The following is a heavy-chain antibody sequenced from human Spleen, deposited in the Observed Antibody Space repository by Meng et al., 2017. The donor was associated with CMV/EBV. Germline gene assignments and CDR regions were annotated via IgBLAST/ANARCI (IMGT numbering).Heavy chain of an antibody. D-gene: IGHD3-10*01. CDR2: ISGSGGST. Sequence: GESLKISCVVSGFTFSSYAMSWVRQAPGKGLEWVSAISGSGGSTYYADSVKGRFTISRDNSKNTLYLQMNSLRAEDTAVYYCAKDQLYGSANSYYYYGMDVWGQGTTVTVSS. CDR3: AKDQLYGSANSYYYYGMDV. J-gene: IGHJ6*02. CDR1: GFTFSSYA. V-gene: IGHV3-23*01.